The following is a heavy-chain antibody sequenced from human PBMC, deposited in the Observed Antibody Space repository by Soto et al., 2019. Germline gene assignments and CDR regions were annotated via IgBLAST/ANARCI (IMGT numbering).Heavy chain of an antibody. Sequence: QVQLQESGPGLVMPSETLSLTCTVSGGSITTYYWSWIRQPPGKGLEWIGYIRYEGSTNYNPSLKSRLTILVDTSQNQFSLKLTSVTAADTAVYFCARGRRSGWYHFDSWGQGTLVTVSS. CDR1: GGSITTYY. J-gene: IGHJ4*02. CDR3: ARGRRSGWYHFDS. CDR2: IRYEGST. V-gene: IGHV4-59*01. D-gene: IGHD6-19*01.